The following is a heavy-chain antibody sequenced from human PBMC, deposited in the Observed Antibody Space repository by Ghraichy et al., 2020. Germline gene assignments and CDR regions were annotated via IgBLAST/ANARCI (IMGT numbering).Heavy chain of an antibody. CDR1: GFTFTSSA. V-gene: IGHV1-58*01. J-gene: IGHJ4*02. D-gene: IGHD1-26*01. CDR3: AAAPRGSYYEYYFDY. CDR2: IVVGIDKT. Sequence: SVKVSCKASGFTFTSSAVQWLRQARGQRLEWIGWIVVGIDKTDYAQKFQERITITRDMSTSTAYMELSSLRSEDTAVYYCAAAPRGSYYEYYFDYWGQGTLVTVSS.